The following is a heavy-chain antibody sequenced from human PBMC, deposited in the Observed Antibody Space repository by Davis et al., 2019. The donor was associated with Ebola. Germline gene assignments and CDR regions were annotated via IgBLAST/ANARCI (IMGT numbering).Heavy chain of an antibody. CDR2: ISYDGSNK. CDR1: AFTFSSYA. D-gene: IGHD1-26*01. V-gene: IGHV3-30-3*01. J-gene: IGHJ3*02. CDR3: ARAQRIVGPLDAFDI. Sequence: GESLRLSCAASAFTFSSYAMHWVRQAPGKGLEWVAVISYDGSNKYYADSVKGRFTISRDNSKNTLYLQMNSLRAEDTAVYYCARAQRIVGPLDAFDIWGQGTMVTVSS.